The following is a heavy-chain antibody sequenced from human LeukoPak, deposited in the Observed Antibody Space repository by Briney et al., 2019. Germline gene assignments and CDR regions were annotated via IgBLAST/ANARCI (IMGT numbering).Heavy chain of an antibody. V-gene: IGHV1-69*01. CDR1: GGTFSSYA. CDR2: IIPIFGTA. J-gene: IGHJ4*02. Sequence: SVKVSCKASGGTFSSYAISWVRRAPGQGLEWMGGIIPIFGTANYAQKFQGRVTITADESTSTAYMELSSLRSEDTAVYYCARDRASRDGYNYAAGYWGQGTLVTVSS. D-gene: IGHD5-24*01. CDR3: ARDRASRDGYNYAAGY.